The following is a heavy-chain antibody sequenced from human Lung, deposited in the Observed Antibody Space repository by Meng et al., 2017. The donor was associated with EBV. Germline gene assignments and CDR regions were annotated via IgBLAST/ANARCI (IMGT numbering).Heavy chain of an antibody. CDR1: GYSFTTYA. D-gene: IGHD2-2*01. V-gene: IGHV1-3*01. J-gene: IGHJ4*02. Sequence: QVQLGQSGVGGKKPGASVKVSCKASGYSFTTYAMHWVRQAPGQRLEWMGWINAGNGNTKYSEKFQSRVTITRDTAASTAYMELSSLRSEDTAVYYCARTGCSSSSCYDYWGQGTLVTVSS. CDR2: INAGNGNT. CDR3: ARTGCSSSSCYDY.